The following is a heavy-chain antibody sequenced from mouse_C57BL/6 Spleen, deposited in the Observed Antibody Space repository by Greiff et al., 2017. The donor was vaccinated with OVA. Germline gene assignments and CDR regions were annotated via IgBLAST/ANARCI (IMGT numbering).Heavy chain of an antibody. D-gene: IGHD1-1*01. V-gene: IGHV1-26*01. CDR3: ARSGTVVDAMDY. CDR1: GYTFTDYY. CDR2: INPNNGGT. J-gene: IGHJ4*01. Sequence: VQLKQSGPELVKPGASVKISCKASGYTFTDYYMNWVKQSHGKSLEWIGDINPNNGGTSYNQKFKGKATLTVDKSSSTAYMELRSLTSEDSAVYYCARSGTVVDAMDYWGQGTSVTVSS.